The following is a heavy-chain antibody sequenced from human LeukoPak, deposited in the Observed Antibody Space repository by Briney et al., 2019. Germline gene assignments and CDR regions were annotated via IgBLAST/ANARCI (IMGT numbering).Heavy chain of an antibody. D-gene: IGHD3-10*01. Sequence: ASVKVSCEASGYTFTSYDINWVRLATGQGLEWMVWMNPNSGNAAYAQKFQGRVTMTRNTSISTTYMELTSLRSEDTAVYYCARTGRTTRSYGSGSFWGYHYYYMDVWGKGTTVTIAS. CDR3: ARTGRTTRSYGSGSFWGYHYYYMDV. V-gene: IGHV1-8*01. J-gene: IGHJ6*03. CDR2: MNPNSGNA. CDR1: GYTFTSYD.